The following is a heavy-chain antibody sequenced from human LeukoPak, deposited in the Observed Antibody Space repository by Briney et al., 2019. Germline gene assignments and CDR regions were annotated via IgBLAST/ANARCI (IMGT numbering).Heavy chain of an antibody. CDR2: IYYSGST. V-gene: IGHV4-59*01. D-gene: IGHD5-18*01. Sequence: TSETLSLTCTVSGGSISSYYWSWIRQPPGKGLEWIGYIYYSGSTNYNPSLKSRVTISVDTSKNQFSLELSSVTAADTAVYYCARGSRGYSYGWGQGTLVTVSS. J-gene: IGHJ4*02. CDR3: ARGSRGYSYG. CDR1: GGSISSYY.